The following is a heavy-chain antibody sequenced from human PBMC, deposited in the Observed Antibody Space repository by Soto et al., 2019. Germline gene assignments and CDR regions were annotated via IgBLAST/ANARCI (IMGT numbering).Heavy chain of an antibody. V-gene: IGHV4-34*01. CDR2: INHSGSN. CDR1: GGSFSGYF. CDR3: ARGVPGDFYYMDV. D-gene: IGHD3-10*02. Sequence: QVKLQQWGAGLLKPSETLSLTCAVYGGSFSGYFWTWIRQPPGKGLEWIGEINHSGSNNYNPSLKSRVIISVDTSQNQFSLRLSSVTAAETAVYFCARGVPGDFYYMDVWGKGTTVTVSS. J-gene: IGHJ6*03.